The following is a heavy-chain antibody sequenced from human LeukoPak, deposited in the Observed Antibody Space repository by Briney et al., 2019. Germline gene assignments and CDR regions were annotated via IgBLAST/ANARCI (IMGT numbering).Heavy chain of an antibody. CDR3: ARDLLWFGDDPDYYYYMDV. V-gene: IGHV1-18*01. CDR2: ISAYNGNT. D-gene: IGHD3-10*01. CDR1: GYTFTSYG. Sequence: ASVKVSCKASGYTFTSYGISWVRQAPGQGLEWMGWISAYNGNTNYAQKLQGRVTMTTDTSTSTAYMELRSLRSDDTAVYYCARDLLWFGDDPDYYYYMDVWGKGTTVTVSS. J-gene: IGHJ6*03.